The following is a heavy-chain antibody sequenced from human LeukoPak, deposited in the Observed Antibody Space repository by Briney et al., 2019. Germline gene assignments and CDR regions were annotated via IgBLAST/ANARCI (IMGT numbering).Heavy chain of an antibody. Sequence: GGSLRLSCAASGFTFSSYAMHWVRQAPGKGLEWVAVISYDGSNKYYADSVKGRFTISRDNSKNTLYLQMNSLRAEDTAVYYCARASIFGVVVPLSLDYWGQGTLVTVSS. CDR1: GFTFSSYA. CDR3: ARASIFGVVVPLSLDY. CDR2: ISYDGSNK. D-gene: IGHD3-3*01. V-gene: IGHV3-30-3*01. J-gene: IGHJ4*02.